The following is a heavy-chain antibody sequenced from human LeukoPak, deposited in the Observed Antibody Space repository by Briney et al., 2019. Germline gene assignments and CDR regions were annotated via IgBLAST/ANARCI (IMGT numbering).Heavy chain of an antibody. V-gene: IGHV4-30-4*08. J-gene: IGHJ4*02. Sequence: SETLSLTCTVSGGSISSGGYYWSWIRQHPGKGLEWIGYIYYSGSTYYNPSLKSRVTISVDTSKNQFSLKLSSVTAADTAVYYCALTIFGVADRDYWGQGTLVTVSS. CDR1: GGSISSGGYY. D-gene: IGHD3-3*01. CDR3: ALTIFGVADRDY. CDR2: IYYSGST.